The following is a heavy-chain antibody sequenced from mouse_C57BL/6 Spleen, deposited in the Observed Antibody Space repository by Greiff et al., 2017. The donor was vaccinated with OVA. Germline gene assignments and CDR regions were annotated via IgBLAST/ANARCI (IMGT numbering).Heavy chain of an antibody. J-gene: IGHJ3*01. Sequence: DVHLVESGPGLVKPSQSLSLTCSVTGYSITSGYYWNWIRQFPGNKLEWMGYISYDGSNNYNPSLKNRISITRDTSKNQFFLKLNSVTTEDTATYYCAREEGDAWFAYWGQGTLVTVSA. D-gene: IGHD3-3*01. V-gene: IGHV3-6*01. CDR3: AREEGDAWFAY. CDR2: ISYDGSN. CDR1: GYSITSGYY.